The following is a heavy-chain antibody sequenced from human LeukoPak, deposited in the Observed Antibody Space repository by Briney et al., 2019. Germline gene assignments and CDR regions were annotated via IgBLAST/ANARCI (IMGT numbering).Heavy chain of an antibody. D-gene: IGHD7-27*01. V-gene: IGHV4-39*01. CDR3: ARHLLPGPYYWYFDL. J-gene: IGHJ2*01. CDR1: GGSISSSYSY. Sequence: PSETLSLTCTVSGGSISSSYSYWGWIRQPPGKGLEWIGNIYYSGSTYYNPSLKSRVTISVDTSKNQFSLKLSSVTAADTAVYYCARHLLPGPYYWYFDLWGRGTLVTVPS. CDR2: IYYSGST.